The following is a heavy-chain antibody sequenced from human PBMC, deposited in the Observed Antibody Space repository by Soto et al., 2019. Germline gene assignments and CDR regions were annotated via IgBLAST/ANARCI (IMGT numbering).Heavy chain of an antibody. D-gene: IGHD2-21*02. CDR2: ITPIFGTA. Sequence: SVKVSCKASGGTFSSYAISWVRQAPGQGLEWMGGITPIFGTANYAQKFQGRVTITADESTSTAYMELSSLRSEDTAVYYCASGYCGGDGYPSRPASSFDYWGQGTMVTVSS. CDR3: ASGYCGGDGYPSRPASSFDY. CDR1: GGTFSSYA. V-gene: IGHV1-69*13. J-gene: IGHJ4*02.